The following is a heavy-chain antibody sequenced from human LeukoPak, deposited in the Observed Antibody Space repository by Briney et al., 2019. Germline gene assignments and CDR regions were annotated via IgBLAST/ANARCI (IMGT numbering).Heavy chain of an antibody. Sequence: GRSLRLSCAASRFTVTINYISWVRQAPGKGLGWGSGIYSGVSTSYADSAKGRFTISKYNSKNTLYLQMTSLRAEDTAVYYCACERRNGKYYFDYWGQGTLVTVSS. CDR2: IYSGVST. J-gene: IGHJ4*02. CDR1: RFTVTINY. V-gene: IGHV3-53*01. D-gene: IGHD1-26*01. CDR3: ACERRNGKYYFDY.